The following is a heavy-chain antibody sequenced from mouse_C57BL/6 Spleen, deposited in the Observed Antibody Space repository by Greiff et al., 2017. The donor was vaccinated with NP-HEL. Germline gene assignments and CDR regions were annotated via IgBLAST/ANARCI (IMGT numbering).Heavy chain of an antibody. CDR2: INPSTGGT. V-gene: IGHV1-42*01. J-gene: IGHJ1*03. D-gene: IGHD1-2*01. Sequence: VQLKESGPELVKPGASVKISCKASGYSFTGYYMNWVKQSPEKSLEWIGEINPSTGGTTYNQKFKAKATLTVDKSSSTAYMQLKSLTSEDSAVYYCASQAVLRRRGYFDVWGTGTTVTVSS. CDR3: ASQAVLRRRGYFDV. CDR1: GYSFTGYY.